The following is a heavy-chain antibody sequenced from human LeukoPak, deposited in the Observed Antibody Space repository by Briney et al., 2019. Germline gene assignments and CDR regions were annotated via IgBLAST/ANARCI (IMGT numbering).Heavy chain of an antibody. CDR1: GGSISGYY. V-gene: IGHV4-59*01. CDR3: ARGMRFGEFFFDY. J-gene: IGHJ4*02. Sequence: PSETLSLTCTVSGGSISGYYWSWIRQPPGKGLEWIGYIYYSGSTNYNPSLKSRVTISVDTSKNQFSLKLSSVTAADTAVYYCARGMRFGEFFFDYWGQGTLVTVSS. D-gene: IGHD3-10*01. CDR2: IYYSGST.